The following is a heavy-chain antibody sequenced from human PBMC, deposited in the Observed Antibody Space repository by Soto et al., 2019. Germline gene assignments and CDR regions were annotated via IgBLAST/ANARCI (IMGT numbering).Heavy chain of an antibody. D-gene: IGHD6-19*01. CDR1: GFTFSSYA. Sequence: QVQLVESGGGVVQPGRSLRLSCAASGFTFSSYAMHWVRQAPGKGLEWVAVISYDGSNKYYADSVKGRFTISRDNSKNTLDLRMNSLRPEDTAVYYCARATSGWYKDAFDIWGQGTMVTVSS. CDR2: ISYDGSNK. V-gene: IGHV3-30-3*01. J-gene: IGHJ3*02. CDR3: ARATSGWYKDAFDI.